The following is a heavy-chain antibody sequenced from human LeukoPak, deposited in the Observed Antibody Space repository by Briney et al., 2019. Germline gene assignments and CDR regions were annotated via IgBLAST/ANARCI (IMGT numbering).Heavy chain of an antibody. CDR1: GYTFTGYY. J-gene: IGHJ6*02. D-gene: IGHD2-2*01. Sequence: ASVTVSCTASGYTFTGYYMHWVRQAPGQGLEWMGRINPNSGGTNYAQKFQGRVTMTRDTSISTAYMELSRLRSEDTAVYYCARGKDIVVVPAARGYYGMDVWGQGTTVTVSS. CDR3: ARGKDIVVVPAARGYYGMDV. CDR2: INPNSGGT. V-gene: IGHV1-2*06.